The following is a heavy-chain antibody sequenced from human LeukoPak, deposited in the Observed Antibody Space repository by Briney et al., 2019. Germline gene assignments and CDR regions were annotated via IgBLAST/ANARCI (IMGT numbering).Heavy chain of an antibody. D-gene: IGHD3-16*01. J-gene: IGHJ6*04. CDR3: SGGSEGMDV. CDR1: GYTVSSNY. V-gene: IGHV3-53*01. CDR2: IYSGGST. Sequence: GGSLTLPCAVSGYTVSSNYMSWVRQAPGKGLEWVSVIYSGGSTYYADSVKGRFTISRDNSKNTLYLQMNSLRAEDTAVYYCSGGSEGMDVWGKGTTVTVSS.